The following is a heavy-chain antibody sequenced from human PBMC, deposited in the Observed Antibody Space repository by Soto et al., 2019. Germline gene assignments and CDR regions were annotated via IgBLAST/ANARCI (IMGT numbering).Heavy chain of an antibody. J-gene: IGHJ5*02. Sequence: GASVKVSCKASGGTFSSNAISWVRQAPGQGLEWMGVIIPMFGTPNYAQKFQGRVTISADELTTTAHMELSSLTSEDTAMYYCVKAHCRSTSCYRGPFDPWGQGTLVTVSS. CDR3: VKAHCRSTSCYRGPFDP. D-gene: IGHD2-2*02. V-gene: IGHV1-69*13. CDR1: GGTFSSNA. CDR2: IIPMFGTP.